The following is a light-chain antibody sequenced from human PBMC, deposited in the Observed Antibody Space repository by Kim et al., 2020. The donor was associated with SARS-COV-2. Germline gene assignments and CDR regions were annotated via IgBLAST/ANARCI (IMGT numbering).Light chain of an antibody. J-gene: IGLJ2*01. V-gene: IGLV3-19*01. CDR3: HSRDSIGNGVI. CDR1: SLRSSY. Sequence: ALGPTVLITCQRDSLRSSYASWYLQKPGQAPILVVLAKHNRPSGIPDRFSGSSSVSTASLTIAVAQAEDEADYYCHSRDSIGNGVIFGGGTQLTVL. CDR2: AKH.